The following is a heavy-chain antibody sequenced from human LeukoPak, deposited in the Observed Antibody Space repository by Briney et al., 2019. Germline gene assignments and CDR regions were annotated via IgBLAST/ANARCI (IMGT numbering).Heavy chain of an antibody. J-gene: IGHJ4*02. D-gene: IGHD6-13*01. Sequence: PGGSLRLSCAASGFTFSDYYMSWIRQAPGKGLEWVSYISSSSGYTNYADSVKGRFTISRDNAKNSLYLQMNSLRAEDTAVYYCARDSYSSSWYSSAYYFDYWGQGTLVTVSS. CDR1: GFTFSDYY. CDR2: ISSSSGYT. V-gene: IGHV3-11*06. CDR3: ARDSYSSSWYSSAYYFDY.